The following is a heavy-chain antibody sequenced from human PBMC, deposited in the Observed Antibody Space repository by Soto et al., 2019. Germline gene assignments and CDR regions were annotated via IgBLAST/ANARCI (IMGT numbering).Heavy chain of an antibody. V-gene: IGHV4-34*01. Sequence: ETLSLTRAVYGGSFSGYYWTWIRQPPGTGLEWIGEINHSGSTNYNPSLKSRVTISVDTSKNQFSLKLSSVTAADTAVYYCARLSVGSSGSNPNSFDYWGQGTLVTVSS. CDR3: ARLSVGSSGSNPNSFDY. CDR2: INHSGST. CDR1: GGSFSGYY. J-gene: IGHJ4*02. D-gene: IGHD3-22*01.